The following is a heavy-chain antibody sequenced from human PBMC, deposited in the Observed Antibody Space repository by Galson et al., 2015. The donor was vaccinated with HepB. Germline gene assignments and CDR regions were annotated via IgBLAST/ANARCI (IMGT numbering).Heavy chain of an antibody. CDR2: ISYDGSNK. CDR1: GFTFSSYA. V-gene: IGHV3-30*04. CDR3: ARDLMVRGYVDYYGMDV. Sequence: SLRLSCAASGFTFSSYAMHWVRQAPGKGLEWVAVISYDGSNKYYADSVKGRFTISRDNSKNTLYLQMNSLRAEDTAVYYCARDLMVRGYVDYYGMDVWGQGTTVTVSS. D-gene: IGHD3-10*01. J-gene: IGHJ6*02.